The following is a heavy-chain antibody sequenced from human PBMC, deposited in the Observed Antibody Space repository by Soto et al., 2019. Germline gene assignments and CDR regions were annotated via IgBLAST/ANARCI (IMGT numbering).Heavy chain of an antibody. CDR3: ARGGAIKQYYYYYGMDV. J-gene: IGHJ6*02. D-gene: IGHD1-26*01. V-gene: IGHV3-48*01. Sequence: EVQLVESGGGLVQPGGSLRLSCAASGFTFSSYSMNWVRQAPGKGLEWVSYISSSSSTIYYADSVKGRFTISRDNAKNSLYLQMNSLRAEDTAVYYCARGGAIKQYYYYYGMDVWGQGTTVTVSS. CDR2: ISSSSSTI. CDR1: GFTFSSYS.